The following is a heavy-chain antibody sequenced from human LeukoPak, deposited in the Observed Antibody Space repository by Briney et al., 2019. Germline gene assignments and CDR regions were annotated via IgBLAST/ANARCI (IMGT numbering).Heavy chain of an antibody. CDR1: GFTFSSYS. Sequence: GGSPRLSCAASGFTFSSYSMNWVRQAPGKGLEWVSSISSSSSYIYYADSVKGRFTISRDNAKNSLYLQMNSLRAEDTAVYYCARPQGGGYNPSDFDYWGQGTLVTVSS. V-gene: IGHV3-21*01. D-gene: IGHD5-24*01. J-gene: IGHJ4*02. CDR2: ISSSSSYI. CDR3: ARPQGGGYNPSDFDY.